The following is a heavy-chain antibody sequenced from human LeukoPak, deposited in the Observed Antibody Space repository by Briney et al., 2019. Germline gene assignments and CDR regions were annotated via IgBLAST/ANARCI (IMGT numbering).Heavy chain of an antibody. D-gene: IGHD3-22*01. CDR2: INWNSDNI. J-gene: IGHJ3*02. CDR3: ARASYYFDTTGLGAVDI. V-gene: IGHV3-9*01. Sequence: PGGSLRLSCAASGFTFNDHAMYWVRQAPGKGLEWVSGINWNSDNIGYADSVKGRFTISRDDAKRSLFLQMNSLRTEDTASYYCARASYYFDTTGLGAVDIWGQGTMVTVSS. CDR1: GFTFNDHA.